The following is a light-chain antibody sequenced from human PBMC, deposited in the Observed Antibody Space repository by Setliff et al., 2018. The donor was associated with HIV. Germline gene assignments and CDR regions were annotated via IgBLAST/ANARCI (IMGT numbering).Light chain of an antibody. Sequence: QSALTQPASVSGPPGQSITISCTGTSSDVGDYNYVSWYQQHPGKAPKLMIYEVGNRPSGVSNRFSGSKSGNTASLTISGLQAEDEADYYCSSYTSGGTLVVFGTGTKVTVL. J-gene: IGLJ1*01. CDR2: EVG. V-gene: IGLV2-14*01. CDR3: SSYTSGGTLVV. CDR1: SSDVGDYNY.